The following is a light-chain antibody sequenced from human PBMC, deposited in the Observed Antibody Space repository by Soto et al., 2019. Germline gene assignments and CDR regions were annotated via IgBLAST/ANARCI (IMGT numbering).Light chain of an antibody. Sequence: QSALTQPASVSGSPGQSITISCTGTSGDIGGYNYVSWYQQHPGKAPKLLISEVTNRPSGVSNRFSASKSGNSASLTISGLQPEDEADYYCCSYTSSATRIFGGGTKLTVL. V-gene: IGLV2-14*01. CDR3: CSYTSSATRI. CDR2: EVT. CDR1: SGDIGGYNY. J-gene: IGLJ2*01.